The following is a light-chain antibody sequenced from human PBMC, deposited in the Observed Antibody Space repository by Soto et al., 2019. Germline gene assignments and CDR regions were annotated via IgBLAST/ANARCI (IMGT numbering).Light chain of an antibody. CDR2: EVR. CDR1: SSDIGGYNY. Sequence: QSALTQPASVSGSPGQSITISCTGTSSDIGGYNYVSWYQQHPGKAPKLIIYEVRERPSGVPDRFSGSKSGNTASLTVSGLQAEDEADYYCRSYAGSDKSVFGTGTKLTVL. J-gene: IGLJ1*01. V-gene: IGLV2-8*01. CDR3: RSYAGSDKSV.